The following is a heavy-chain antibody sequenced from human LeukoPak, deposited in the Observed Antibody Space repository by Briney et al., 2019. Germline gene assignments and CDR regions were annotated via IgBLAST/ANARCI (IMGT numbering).Heavy chain of an antibody. CDR1: GYTFTGYY. Sequence: GASVKVSCKASGYTFTGYYMHWVRQAPGHGLEWMGWINPYSGGTNYAQKSQGRVTMTRYTSISTAYMEVSRLRSNDTAVYYCARTQECGGDSYIDYYDSYTLDYWGQGNLVTVSA. J-gene: IGHJ4*02. D-gene: IGHD2-21*01. CDR2: INPYSGGT. V-gene: IGHV1-2*02. CDR3: ARTQECGGDSYIDYYDSYTLDY.